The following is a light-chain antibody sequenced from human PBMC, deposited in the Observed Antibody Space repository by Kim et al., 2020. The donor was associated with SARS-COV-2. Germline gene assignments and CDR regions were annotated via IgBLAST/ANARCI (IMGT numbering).Light chain of an antibody. Sequence: EIVLTQSPGTLSLSPEERATLSCRASQSVSSSYLAWYQQKPGQAPRLLIYGASSRATGIPDRFSGSRSGTDFTLTISRLEPEDFAVYYCQQYSRSSKTFGQGTKVDIK. CDR1: QSVSSSY. CDR2: GAS. CDR3: QQYSRSSKT. J-gene: IGKJ1*01. V-gene: IGKV3-20*01.